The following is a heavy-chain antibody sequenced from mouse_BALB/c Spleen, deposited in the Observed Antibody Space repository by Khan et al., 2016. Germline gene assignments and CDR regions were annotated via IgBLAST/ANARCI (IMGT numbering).Heavy chain of an antibody. Sequence: QVQLKQSGSVLVRPGASVKLSCKASGYTFTSSWMHWAKQRPGQGLEWIGEIHPNSGNTNYNEKFKGKATLTVDTSSSTAYVDLSSLTSEDSAVYYCARDGSSYAMDYWGQGTSVTVSS. CDR2: IHPNSGNT. V-gene: IGHV1S130*01. J-gene: IGHJ4*01. D-gene: IGHD1-1*01. CDR3: ARDGSSYAMDY. CDR1: GYTFTSSW.